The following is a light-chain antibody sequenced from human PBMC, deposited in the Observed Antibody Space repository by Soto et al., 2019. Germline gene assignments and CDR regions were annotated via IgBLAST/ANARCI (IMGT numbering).Light chain of an antibody. CDR1: QSIRNN. CDR3: QQFSSYPLT. V-gene: IGKV3-15*01. Sequence: EIVMTQSPATLSVSPGERATLSCRASQSIRNNLIWYQQKSGQAPRLLIYGASTRATGIPARFSGDGSETDFTLTISRLEPEDFAVYYCQQFSSYPLTFGGGTKVDI. CDR2: GAS. J-gene: IGKJ4*01.